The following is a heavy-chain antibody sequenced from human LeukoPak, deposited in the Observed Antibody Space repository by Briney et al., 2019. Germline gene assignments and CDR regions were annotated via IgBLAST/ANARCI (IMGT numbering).Heavy chain of an antibody. CDR2: INHSGST. J-gene: IGHJ4*02. CDR1: GGSISSNY. D-gene: IGHD3-22*01. V-gene: IGHV4-34*01. Sequence: SETLSLTCTVSGGSISSNYWSWIRQPPGKGLEWIGEINHSGSTNYNPSLKSRVTISVDTSKNQFSLKLSSVTAADTAVYYCARGDVRKYYYDSSGYYKFDYWGQGTLVTVSS. CDR3: ARGDVRKYYYDSSGYYKFDY.